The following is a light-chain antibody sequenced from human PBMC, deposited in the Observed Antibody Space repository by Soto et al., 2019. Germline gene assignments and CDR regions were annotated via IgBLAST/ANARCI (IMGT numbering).Light chain of an antibody. V-gene: IGKV3-15*01. Sequence: EIVMTQSPATLSVSPGERATLSCRASQSVSSNLAWYQQKHGQAPRLLIYGASTRATGIPARFSGSGSGTEFTLTISSLQSEAFTVYYCQQYNNWPLWTFGQGTKVEIK. CDR1: QSVSSN. CDR2: GAS. J-gene: IGKJ1*01. CDR3: QQYNNWPLWT.